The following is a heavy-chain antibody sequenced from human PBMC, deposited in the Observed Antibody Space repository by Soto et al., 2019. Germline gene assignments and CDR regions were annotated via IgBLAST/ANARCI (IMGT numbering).Heavy chain of an antibody. J-gene: IGHJ6*03. D-gene: IGHD2-2*01. V-gene: IGHV3-23*01. CDR1: GFTFRSYA. Sequence: HPGGSLRLSCAASGFTFRSYALSWVRQAPGKGLEWVSAISGDGGNKYYADSVKGRFTMSRDNSKNTLYLQMNSLRAEDTAVYYCAKRGYCSSTSCYWVHYYYMDVWGKGTTVTVSS. CDR2: ISGDGGNK. CDR3: AKRGYCSSTSCYWVHYYYMDV.